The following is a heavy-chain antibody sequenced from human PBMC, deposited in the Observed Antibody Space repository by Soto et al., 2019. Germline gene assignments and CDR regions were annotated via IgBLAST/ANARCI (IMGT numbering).Heavy chain of an antibody. V-gene: IGHV4-30-2*01. Sequence: SETLSLTCAVSGGSSSSGGYSWSWIRQPPGKGLEWIGYIYHSGSTYYNPSLKSRVTISVDRSKNQFSLKLSSVTAADTAVYYCARARRNKVEYYYYGMDVWGQGTTVTVSS. CDR3: ARARRNKVEYYYYGMDV. CDR2: IYHSGST. D-gene: IGHD2-15*01. J-gene: IGHJ6*02. CDR1: GGSSSSGGYS.